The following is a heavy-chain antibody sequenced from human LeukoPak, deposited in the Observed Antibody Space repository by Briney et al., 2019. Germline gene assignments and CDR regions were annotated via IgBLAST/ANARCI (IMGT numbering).Heavy chain of an antibody. J-gene: IGHJ4*02. D-gene: IGHD3-22*01. CDR1: GGSISSYY. Sequence: SETLSLTCTVSGGSISSYYWSWVRQPAGKGLEWIGRIYRSGSTNYNPSLKSRVTMSVDTSKNQFSLKLSSVTAADTAVYYCARERHYYDSSGYPDYWGQGTLVTVSS. CDR3: ARERHYYDSSGYPDY. V-gene: IGHV4-4*07. CDR2: IYRSGST.